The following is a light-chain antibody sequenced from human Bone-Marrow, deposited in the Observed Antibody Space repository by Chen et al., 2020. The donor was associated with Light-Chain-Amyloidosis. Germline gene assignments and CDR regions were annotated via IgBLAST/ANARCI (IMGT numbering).Light chain of an antibody. V-gene: IGLV3-25*03. CDR2: RDT. CDR3: QSADSSGTDEVI. Sequence: SSDLPHPPSLSVSPGQTARITCSGDDLPTKYAYWYQQKPGQAPVLVIHRDTERPSGISERFSGSSSGTTATLTISGVQAEDEADYHCQSADSSGTDEVIFGGGTKLTVL. J-gene: IGLJ2*01. CDR1: DLPTKY.